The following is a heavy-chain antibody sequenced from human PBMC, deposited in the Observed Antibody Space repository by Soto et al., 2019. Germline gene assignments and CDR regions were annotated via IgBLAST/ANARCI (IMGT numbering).Heavy chain of an antibody. CDR2: ISGSGGST. J-gene: IGHJ6*04. V-gene: IGHV3-23*01. Sequence: GSLRLSCAASGFTFSSYAMSWVRQAPGKGLEWVSAISGSGGSTYYADSVKGRFTISRDNSKNTLYLQMNSLRAEDTAVYYCAKAGHCSSTSCYAGYYYGMDVWGKGTTVTVSS. CDR1: GFTFSSYA. D-gene: IGHD2-2*01. CDR3: AKAGHCSSTSCYAGYYYGMDV.